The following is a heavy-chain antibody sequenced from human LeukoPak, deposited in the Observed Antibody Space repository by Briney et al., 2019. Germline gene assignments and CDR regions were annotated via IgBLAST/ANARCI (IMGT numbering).Heavy chain of an antibody. CDR1: GFTFSSYA. Sequence: AGGSLRLSCAASGFTFSSYAMSWVRQAPGKGLEWVSTISGSGGGTYYADSVKGRFTLSRDNSMNTLYLQMNSLRAEDTAVYYCAKDVESGRFADYWGQGTLVTVSS. V-gene: IGHV3-23*01. CDR3: AKDVESGRFADY. J-gene: IGHJ4*02. CDR2: ISGSGGGT. D-gene: IGHD3-10*01.